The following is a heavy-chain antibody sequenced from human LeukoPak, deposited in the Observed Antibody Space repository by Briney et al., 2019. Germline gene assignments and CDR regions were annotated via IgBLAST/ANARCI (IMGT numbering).Heavy chain of an antibody. CDR1: GFTFSSYS. CDR3: ARDPRYCSSTSCYPEGWFDP. Sequence: PGGSLRLPCAASGFTFSSYSMNWVRQAPGKGLEWVSSISSSSSYIYYADSVKGRFTISRDNAKNSLYLQMNSLRAEDTAVYYCARDPRYCSSTSCYPEGWFDPWGQGTLVTVSS. V-gene: IGHV3-21*01. D-gene: IGHD2-2*01. CDR2: ISSSSSYI. J-gene: IGHJ5*02.